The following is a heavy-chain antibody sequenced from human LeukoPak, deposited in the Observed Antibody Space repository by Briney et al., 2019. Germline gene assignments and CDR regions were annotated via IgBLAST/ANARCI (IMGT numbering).Heavy chain of an antibody. CDR3: ARAPNGGLPGGF. V-gene: IGHV1-46*01. CDR1: GGTFSSYA. CDR2: INPSDDST. D-gene: IGHD7-27*01. Sequence: GASVKVSCKASGGTFSSYAISWVRQAPGQGLEWMGIINPSDDSTRYAKKFQGRVTMTRDMSTNTVYMEVRSLRSEDTAVYYCARAPNGGLPGGFWGQGTLVTVSS. J-gene: IGHJ4*02.